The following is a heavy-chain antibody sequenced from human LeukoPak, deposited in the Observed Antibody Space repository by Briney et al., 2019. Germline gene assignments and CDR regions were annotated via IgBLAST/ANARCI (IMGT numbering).Heavy chain of an antibody. CDR1: GGSVSSYY. Sequence: SETLSLTCTVSGGSVSSYYWSWIRQTPEKGLEWIGYLYNTRNTYYNPSLKSRVTISVDTSKNRFSLKLSSVTAADTAMYYCARVRVAARPFNWFDPWGQGTLVTVSS. J-gene: IGHJ5*02. CDR2: LYNTRNT. D-gene: IGHD6-6*01. CDR3: ARVRVAARPFNWFDP. V-gene: IGHV4-59*02.